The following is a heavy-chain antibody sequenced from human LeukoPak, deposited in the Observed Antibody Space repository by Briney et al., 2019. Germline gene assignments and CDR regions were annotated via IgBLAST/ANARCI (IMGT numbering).Heavy chain of an antibody. CDR3: ARAPHDHSNYDY. J-gene: IGHJ4*02. CDR2: IYENGGTT. Sequence: GGSLRLSCVGSGFTFRSHAMSWVRQAPEKGLEFVSGIYENGGTTYYADSVKGRFTISRDNSKNTLYLQMNSLRAEDTAVYYCARAPHDHSNYDYWGQGTLVTVSS. CDR1: GFTFRSHA. D-gene: IGHD4-11*01. V-gene: IGHV3-23*01.